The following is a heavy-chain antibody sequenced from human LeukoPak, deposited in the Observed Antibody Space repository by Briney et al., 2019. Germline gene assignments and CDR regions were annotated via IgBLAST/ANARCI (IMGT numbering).Heavy chain of an antibody. CDR1: GFTFDDYA. CDR3: AKDISCSSTSCLNNWFDP. D-gene: IGHD2-2*01. J-gene: IGHJ5*02. Sequence: PPGSPIISCAASGFTFDDYAMHWVRQPPGKGLEWVSLISGDGGSTYYVDSVKGRFTVSRDNSKNSLYLQMNSLRTEDTALYYCAKDISCSSTSCLNNWFDPWGQGTLVSVSS. CDR2: ISGDGGST. V-gene: IGHV3-43*02.